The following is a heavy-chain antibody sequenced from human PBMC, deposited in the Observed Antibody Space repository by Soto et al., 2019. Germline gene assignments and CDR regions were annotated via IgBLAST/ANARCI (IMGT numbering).Heavy chain of an antibody. Sequence: KPXETLSLTCTVSGRSITEYNWSWIRQPPGKALDWIGYGYHSVSIHYNPSLKTRVTISVDTSEHQFSLRLSSVTAADTAVYYCARAFAGFGAYWYFDLWGRGTLVTVSS. CDR3: ARAFAGFGAYWYFDL. J-gene: IGHJ2*01. V-gene: IGHV4-59*01. CDR2: GYHSVSI. CDR1: GRSITEYN. D-gene: IGHD3-16*01.